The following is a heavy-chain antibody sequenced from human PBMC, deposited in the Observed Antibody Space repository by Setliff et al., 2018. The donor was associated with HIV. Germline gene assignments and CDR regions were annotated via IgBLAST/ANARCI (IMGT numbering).Heavy chain of an antibody. CDR1: GYSISSDYC. CDR3: ARDRNYQDTSGYWQVFDI. J-gene: IGHJ3*02. D-gene: IGHD3-22*01. V-gene: IGHV4-28*03. Sequence: SETLSLTCGVSGYSISSDYCWGWIRQPPGKGLEWIGYIYYSGSTNYNPSPKSRVTMSVDTSKNQFSLILTSATAADTAMYYCARDRNYQDTSGYWQVFDIWGQGTMVTVSS. CDR2: IYYSGST.